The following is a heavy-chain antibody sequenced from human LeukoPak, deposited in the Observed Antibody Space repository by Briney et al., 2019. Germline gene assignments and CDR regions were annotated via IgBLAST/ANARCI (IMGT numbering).Heavy chain of an antibody. CDR3: ATLEKQLEN. CDR1: GYTFTAYY. V-gene: IGHV1-2*02. J-gene: IGHJ4*02. D-gene: IGHD6-13*01. CDR2: INPNSGGT. Sequence: GASVKVSCKASGYTFTAYYMHWVRQAPGQGLEWMGWINPNSGGTNFEQRFQGRVTMTRDTSISTAYMELSGLRSDDTAVYYCATLEKQLENWGQGTLVTVSS.